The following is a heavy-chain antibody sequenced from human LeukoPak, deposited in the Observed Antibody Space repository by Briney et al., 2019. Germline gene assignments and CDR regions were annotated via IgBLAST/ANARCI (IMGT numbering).Heavy chain of an antibody. Sequence: GRSLRLSCAASGFTFSSYAMHWVRQAPGKGLEWVAVISYDGSNKYYADSVKGRFTISRDNSKNTLYLQMNSLRAEDTAVYYCARDREYYYDSSGLGHTPNDAFDIWGQGTMVTVSS. V-gene: IGHV3-30*14. D-gene: IGHD3-22*01. CDR2: ISYDGSNK. J-gene: IGHJ3*02. CDR3: ARDREYYYDSSGLGHTPNDAFDI. CDR1: GFTFSSYA.